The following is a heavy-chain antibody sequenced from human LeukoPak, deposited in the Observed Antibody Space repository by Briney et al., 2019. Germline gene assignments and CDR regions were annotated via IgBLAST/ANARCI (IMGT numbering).Heavy chain of an antibody. V-gene: IGHV3-73*01. J-gene: IGHJ5*02. CDR2: IDKKDNFYAT. D-gene: IGHD1-26*01. Sequence: PGGSLRLSCAASGFTFSGSAIHWVRQPSGKGLEWVGHIDKKDNFYATTSAASVTGRFTISRDDSKNTAYLQMNSLKTEDTALYYCTRDSGTYNWLDPWGQGTLVTVSS. CDR1: GFTFSGSA. CDR3: TRDSGTYNWLDP.